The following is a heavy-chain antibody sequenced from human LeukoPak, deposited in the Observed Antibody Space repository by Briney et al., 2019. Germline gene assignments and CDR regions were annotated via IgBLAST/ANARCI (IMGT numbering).Heavy chain of an antibody. D-gene: IGHD6-13*01. J-gene: IGHJ4*02. Sequence: GGSLRLSCAASGFTFSSYWMQWVRQAPGKGLVWVSRISTDGSSTSYADSVKGRFTISRDNAKNTLYLQMNSLRAEDTAVYYCVRVGGATGSYFDYWGQGTLVTVSS. CDR3: VRVGGATGSYFDY. CDR1: GFTFSSYW. CDR2: ISTDGSST. V-gene: IGHV3-74*01.